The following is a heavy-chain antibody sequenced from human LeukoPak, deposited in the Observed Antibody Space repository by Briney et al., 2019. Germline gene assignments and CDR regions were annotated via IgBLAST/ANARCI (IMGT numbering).Heavy chain of an antibody. J-gene: IGHJ4*02. Sequence: PGGSLRLSCTASGFTVSNNYMNWVRQAPGKGLEWVALIYSGGTTNYADSVKGRFTISGDNSKNTLYLQMTNVRAEDTAVYYCARDPPGIAASVSGGWGQGTLVTVSS. D-gene: IGHD6-13*01. CDR3: ARDPPGIAASVSGG. V-gene: IGHV3-53*01. CDR2: IYSGGTT. CDR1: GFTVSNNY.